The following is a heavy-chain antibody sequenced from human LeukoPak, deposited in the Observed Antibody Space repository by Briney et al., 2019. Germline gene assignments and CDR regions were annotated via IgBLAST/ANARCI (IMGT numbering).Heavy chain of an antibody. CDR2: IGYTGDST. Sequence: GGSLRLSCAASGFTVSSYAMNWVRQAPGKGLEWVSGIGYTGDSTFYADSVKGRFTVSRDSSKNTLFLHMNSLRAEDTALYYCAKSPTVDAAFDIWGQGTMVTVSS. V-gene: IGHV3-23*01. D-gene: IGHD4-23*01. CDR3: AKSPTVDAAFDI. J-gene: IGHJ3*02. CDR1: GFTVSSYA.